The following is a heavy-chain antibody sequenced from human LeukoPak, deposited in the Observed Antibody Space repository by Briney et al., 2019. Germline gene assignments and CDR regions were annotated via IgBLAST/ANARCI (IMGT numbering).Heavy chain of an antibody. CDR2: IYYSGST. D-gene: IGHD1-26*01. J-gene: IGHJ3*02. CDR3: AREGVNSGSFDAFDI. Sequence: PSETLSLTCTVSGGSISSYYWSWIRQPPGKGLEWIGYIYYSGSTNYNPSLKSRVTISVDTSKNQFSLKLSSVTAADTAVYYCAREGVNSGSFDAFDIWGQGTMVTVSS. CDR1: GGSISSYY. V-gene: IGHV4-59*01.